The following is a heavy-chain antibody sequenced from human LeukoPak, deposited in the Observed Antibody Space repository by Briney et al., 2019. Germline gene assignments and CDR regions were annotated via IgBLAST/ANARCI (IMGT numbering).Heavy chain of an antibody. Sequence: SETLSLTCAVYGGSFSGYYWTWIRQPPGKGLEWIGEINHSRSTKYSPSLKSRVTISVDTSKNQFSLKLSSVTAADTAVYYCARRVGRWFGERAYYYNYMDVWDKGTPVTISS. J-gene: IGHJ6*03. V-gene: IGHV4-34*01. CDR2: INHSRST. D-gene: IGHD3-10*01. CDR3: ARRVGRWFGERAYYYNYMDV. CDR1: GGSFSGYY.